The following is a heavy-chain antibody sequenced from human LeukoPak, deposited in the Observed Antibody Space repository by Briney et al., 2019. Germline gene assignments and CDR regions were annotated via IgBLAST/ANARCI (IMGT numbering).Heavy chain of an antibody. CDR1: GFTFSSYS. J-gene: IGHJ4*02. V-gene: IGHV3-21*01. Sequence: GGSLRLSCAASGFTFSSYSMNWVRQAPGKGLEWVSSISSSSSYIYYADSVKGRFTISRDNSKNTLYLQMSSLRPEDTAVYYCAKGGASVTRYVDYWGQGTLVTVSS. CDR2: ISSSSSYI. CDR3: AKGGASVTRYVDY. D-gene: IGHD4-17*01.